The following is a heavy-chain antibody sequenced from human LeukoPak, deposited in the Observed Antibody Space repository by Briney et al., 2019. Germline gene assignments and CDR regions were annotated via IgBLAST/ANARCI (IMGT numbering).Heavy chain of an antibody. Sequence: SETLSLTCTVSGDSISSSNCYWGRIRQPPGKGLEWIGSIYFSGGTYYNASLKSRVTISVDTSKNQFSLKLSSVTAADTAVYYCARGRGGIHYYYMDVWGKGTTVTVSS. CDR1: GDSISSSNCY. V-gene: IGHV4-39*07. J-gene: IGHJ6*03. D-gene: IGHD3-16*01. CDR2: IYFSGGT. CDR3: ARGRGGIHYYYMDV.